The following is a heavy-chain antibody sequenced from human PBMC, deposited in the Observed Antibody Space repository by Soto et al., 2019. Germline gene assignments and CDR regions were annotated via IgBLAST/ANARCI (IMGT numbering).Heavy chain of an antibody. J-gene: IGHJ4*02. D-gene: IGHD1-26*01. CDR2: ISYDGSNK. CDR1: GFTFSSYG. V-gene: IGHV3-30*18. CDR3: AKASGSYYGPFDY. Sequence: QSGGSLRLSCAASGFTFSSYGMHWVRQAPGKGLEWVAVISYDGSNKYYADSVKGRFTISGDNSKNTLYLQMNSLRAEDTAVYYCAKASGSYYGPFDYWGQGTLVTVSS.